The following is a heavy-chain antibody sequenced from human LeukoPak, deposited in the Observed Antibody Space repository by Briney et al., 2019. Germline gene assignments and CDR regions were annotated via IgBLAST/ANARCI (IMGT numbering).Heavy chain of an antibody. J-gene: IGHJ4*02. Sequence: GESLKISCKGSGYSFTSYWIGWVRQMPGKGLEWMEIIYPGDSDTRYSPSFQGQVTISADKSISTAYLQWSSLKASDTAMYYCARHLTSRGPILTGYYPPDYWGQGTLVTVSS. CDR1: GYSFTSYW. CDR2: IYPGDSDT. CDR3: ARHLTSRGPILTGYYPPDY. V-gene: IGHV5-51*01. D-gene: IGHD3-9*01.